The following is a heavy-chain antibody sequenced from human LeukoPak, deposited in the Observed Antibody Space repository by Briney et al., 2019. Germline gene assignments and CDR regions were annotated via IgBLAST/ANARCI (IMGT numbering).Heavy chain of an antibody. CDR2: ISGSGGST. V-gene: IGHV3-23*01. Sequence: GGSLRLSCSASGFTFSSYALSWVRQAPGKGLEWVSAISGSGGSTYYADSVKGRFTISRDNSKNTLYLQMNSLRAEDTAVYYCARDKYYYDSSGYYYDYWGQGTLVTVSS. D-gene: IGHD3-22*01. CDR1: GFTFSSYA. CDR3: ARDKYYYDSSGYYYDY. J-gene: IGHJ4*02.